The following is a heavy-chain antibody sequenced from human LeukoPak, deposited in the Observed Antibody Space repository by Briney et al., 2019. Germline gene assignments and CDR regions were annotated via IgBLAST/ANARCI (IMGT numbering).Heavy chain of an antibody. J-gene: IGHJ4*02. CDR1: GFTFSSYA. CDR2: ISGSDEST. D-gene: IGHD2-8*01. CDR3: AKDPSVYDFHS. Sequence: GGSLRLSCAVSGFTFSSYAMSWVRQAPGKGLEWVSVISGSDESTYYADSVKGRFTISRDNAKNTLYLQMYSLRAEDTAVYYCAKDPSVYDFHSWGQGTLVTVSS. V-gene: IGHV3-23*01.